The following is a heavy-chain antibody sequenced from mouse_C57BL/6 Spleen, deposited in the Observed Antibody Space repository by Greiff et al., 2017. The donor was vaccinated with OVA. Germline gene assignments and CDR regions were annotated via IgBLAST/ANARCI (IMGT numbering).Heavy chain of an antibody. J-gene: IGHJ3*01. D-gene: IGHD3-2*02. Sequence: EVKLMESGPGLVKPSQSLSLTCSVTGYSITSGYYWNWIRQFPGNKLEWMGYISYDGSNNYNPSLKNRISITRDTSKNQFFLKLNSVTTEDTATYYCARGADSSGYTYWGQGTLVTVSA. CDR1: GYSITSGYY. CDR2: ISYDGSN. V-gene: IGHV3-6*01. CDR3: ARGADSSGYTY.